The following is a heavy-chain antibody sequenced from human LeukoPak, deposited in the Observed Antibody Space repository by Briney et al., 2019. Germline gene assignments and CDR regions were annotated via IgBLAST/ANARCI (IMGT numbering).Heavy chain of an antibody. CDR3: ARTYDSSGYYFAY. Sequence: GRSLRLSCAASGFTFSNYSIHWVRQAPGKGLEWVAVISYDGTNKYYADFVKGRFTISRDNSKNTLYLQMNSLRAEDTAVYYCARTYDSSGYYFAYWGQGTLVTVSS. V-gene: IGHV3-30-3*01. J-gene: IGHJ4*02. D-gene: IGHD3-22*01. CDR2: ISYDGTNK. CDR1: GFTFSNYS.